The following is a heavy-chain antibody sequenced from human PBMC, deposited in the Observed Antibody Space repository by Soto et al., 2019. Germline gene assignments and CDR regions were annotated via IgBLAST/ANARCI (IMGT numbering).Heavy chain of an antibody. V-gene: IGHV4-30-2*03. D-gene: IGHD6-13*01. CDR3: ARWRSSSCNPFESKFFAL. Sequence: SSNQQPPGKGLEWIGSIYYSGSTYYNPSLKSRVTISVDTSKNQFSLKLSSVTAADTAVYHCARWRSSSCNPFESKFFALWGKRTPVPVSP. J-gene: IGHJ5*02. CDR2: IYYSGST.